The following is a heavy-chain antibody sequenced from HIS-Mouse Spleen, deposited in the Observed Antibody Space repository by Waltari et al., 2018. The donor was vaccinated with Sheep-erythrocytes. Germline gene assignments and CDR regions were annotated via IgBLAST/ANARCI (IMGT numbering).Heavy chain of an antibody. V-gene: IGHV3-30*18. CDR3: AKVRTVNYWYFDL. Sequence: QVQLVESGGGVVQPGRSLRLSCAASGFTFSSYGMHWVRQAPGKGLEWVAVISYDGSNKSYADSVKGRFTIYRDNSKNTLYLQMNSLRAEDTAVYYCAKVRTVNYWYFDLWGRGTLVTVSS. D-gene: IGHD1-1*01. CDR1: GFTFSSYG. CDR2: ISYDGSNK. J-gene: IGHJ2*01.